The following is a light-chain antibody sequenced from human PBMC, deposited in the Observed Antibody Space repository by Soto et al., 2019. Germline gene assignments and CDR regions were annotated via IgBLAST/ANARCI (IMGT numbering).Light chain of an antibody. CDR3: GSWDYSVNGMV. Sequence: QSVLTQPPSVSAAPGQKITISCSGSSSNIGRNYVSWYQQVPGTASKLLIYDNDKRPSGIPDRFSGSKSGTSATLGITGLQTGDEADYYCGSWDYSVNGMVFGGGTKLTVL. CDR2: DND. J-gene: IGLJ2*01. CDR1: SSNIGRNY. V-gene: IGLV1-51*01.